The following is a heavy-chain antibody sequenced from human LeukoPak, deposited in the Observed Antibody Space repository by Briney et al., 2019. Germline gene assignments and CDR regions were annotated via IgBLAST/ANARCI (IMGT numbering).Heavy chain of an antibody. V-gene: IGHV1-18*01. J-gene: IGHJ3*02. CDR1: GYTFTSYG. CDR2: ISAYNGNT. Sequence: EASVKVSCKASGYTFTSYGISWVRQAPGQGLEWMGWISAYNGNTNYAQKLQGRVTMTTDTSTSTAYMELRSLRSDDTAVYYCASGVSSGYDILTGTLGSWAFDIWGQGTMVTVSS. D-gene: IGHD3-9*01. CDR3: ASGVSSGYDILTGTLGSWAFDI.